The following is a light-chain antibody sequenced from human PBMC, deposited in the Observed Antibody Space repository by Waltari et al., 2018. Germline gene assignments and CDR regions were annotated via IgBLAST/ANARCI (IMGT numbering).Light chain of an antibody. CDR2: DVS. V-gene: IGLV2-11*01. Sequence: QSALTPPRSVAGSPGPPVTIPCTGTTSSVGGYNYVSWYQQHPGKAPKLMIYDVSKRPSGVPDRFSGSKSGNTASLTISGLQAEDEADYYCCSYAGSYTWVFGGGTKLTVL. CDR1: TSSVGGYNY. J-gene: IGLJ3*02. CDR3: CSYAGSYTWV.